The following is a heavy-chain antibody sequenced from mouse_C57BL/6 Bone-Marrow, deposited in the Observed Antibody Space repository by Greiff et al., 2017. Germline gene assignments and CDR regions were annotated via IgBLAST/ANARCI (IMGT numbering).Heavy chain of an antibody. J-gene: IGHJ2*01. CDR1: GFNIKDYY. Sequence: EVQGVESGAELVKPGASVKLSCTASGFNIKDYYMHWVKQRAEKGLAWIGRIDPEDGETKYAPKFQGKATITADTSTNTAYMQLSRLTPEDTAVYYCARERPYYFGYWGQGTTLTVS. V-gene: IGHV14-2*01. CDR3: ARERPYYFGY. CDR2: IDPEDGET.